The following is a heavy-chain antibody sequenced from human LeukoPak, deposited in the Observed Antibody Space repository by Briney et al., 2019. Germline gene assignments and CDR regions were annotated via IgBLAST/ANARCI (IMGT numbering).Heavy chain of an antibody. J-gene: IGHJ4*02. CDR1: GGSFSGYY. V-gene: IGHV4-34*01. CDR3: AGLDWDYSNYVGFDY. D-gene: IGHD4-11*01. Sequence: PSETLSLTCAVYGGSFSGYYWSWIRQPPGKGLEWIGEINHSGSTNYNPSLKGRVTISVDTSKNQFSLKLSSVTAADTAVYYCAGLDWDYSNYVGFDYWGQGTLVTVSS. CDR2: INHSGST.